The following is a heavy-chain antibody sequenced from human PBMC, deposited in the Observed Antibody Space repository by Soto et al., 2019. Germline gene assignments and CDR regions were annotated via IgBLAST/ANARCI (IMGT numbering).Heavy chain of an antibody. CDR3: AGRSGYAKWFDP. CDR2: ISTYNGNT. Sequence: ASVKVSCKASGYTFTSCGISWVRQAPGQGLEWMGWISTYNGNTNYAQKLQGRVTMTTDTSTSTAYMELRSLRSDDTAVYYCAGRSGYAKWFDPWGQGTLVTVS. J-gene: IGHJ5*02. D-gene: IGHD3-22*01. V-gene: IGHV1-18*04. CDR1: GYTFTSCG.